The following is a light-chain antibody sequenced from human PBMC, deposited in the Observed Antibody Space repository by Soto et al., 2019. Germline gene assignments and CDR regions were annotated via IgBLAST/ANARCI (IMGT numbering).Light chain of an antibody. J-gene: IGLJ3*02. CDR3: CSYAGSSTLG. V-gene: IGLV2-23*01. CDR1: SSDVGSYNL. Sequence: QSVLTQPASVSGSPGQSITISCTGTSSDVGSYNLVSWYQQHPGKSPKLMIFEGSKRPSGLSNRFSGSKSGNTASLTISGLQAEDEADYYCCSYAGSSTLGFGGGTKLTVL. CDR2: EGS.